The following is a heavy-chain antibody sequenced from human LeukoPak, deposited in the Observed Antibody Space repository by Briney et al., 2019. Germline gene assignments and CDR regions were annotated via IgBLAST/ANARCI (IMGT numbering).Heavy chain of an antibody. CDR3: ARELLKSSLQYYYGSGSSGY. CDR1: GYTFTGYY. CDR2: INPNSGGT. V-gene: IGHV1-2*02. D-gene: IGHD3-10*01. J-gene: IGHJ4*02. Sequence: ASVTVSCKASGYTFTGYYMHWVRQAPGQGLAWMGWINPNSGGTNYAQKFQGRVTMTRDTSISTAYMELSRLRSDDTAVYYCARELLKSSLQYYYGSGSSGYWGQGTLVTVSS.